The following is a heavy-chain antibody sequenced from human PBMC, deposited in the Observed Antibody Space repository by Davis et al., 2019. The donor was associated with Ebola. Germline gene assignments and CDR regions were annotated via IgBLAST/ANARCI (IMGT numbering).Heavy chain of an antibody. J-gene: IGHJ4*02. V-gene: IGHV1-8*02. CDR2: MNAYSGNT. CDR3: TRGYSPKCRGGDCVNDF. D-gene: IGHD2-21*01. CDR1: GGTFSNYA. Sequence: AASVKVSCKASGGTFSNYAINWVRQAPGQGLEWMGWMNAYSGNTGYVEKFKGRVTMTRNPSITTAYMELSSLTIDDTAVYYCTRGYSPKCRGGDCVNDFWGQGTLVTVSS.